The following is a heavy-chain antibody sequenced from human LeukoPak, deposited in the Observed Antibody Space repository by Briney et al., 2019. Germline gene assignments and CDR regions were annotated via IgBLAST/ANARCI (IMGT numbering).Heavy chain of an antibody. D-gene: IGHD2-2*02. CDR1: GGSISSGSYY. V-gene: IGHV4-61*02. CDR2: IYTSGST. J-gene: IGHJ4*02. CDR3: AREVYCSSTSCYIGGGVDY. Sequence: PSQTLSLTCTVSGGSISSGSYYWSWIRQPAGKGLEWIWRIYTSGSTNYNPSLKSRVTISVDTSKNQFSLKLSSVTAADTAVYYCAREVYCSSTSCYIGGGVDYWGQGTLVTVSS.